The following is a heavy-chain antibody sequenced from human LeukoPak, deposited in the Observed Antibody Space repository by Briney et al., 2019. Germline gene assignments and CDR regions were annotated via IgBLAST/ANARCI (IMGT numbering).Heavy chain of an antibody. CDR3: AKGREFWSGYFDY. V-gene: IGHV3-23*01. D-gene: IGHD3-3*01. CDR1: GFTFSSYA. CDR2: ISGSGGST. J-gene: IGHJ4*02. Sequence: GWSLRLSCAASGFTFSSYAMSWVRQAPGKGREWVSAISGSGGSTYYADSVKGRFTISRDNSKNTLYLQMNSLRAEDTAVYYCAKGREFWSGYFDYWGQGTLVTVSS.